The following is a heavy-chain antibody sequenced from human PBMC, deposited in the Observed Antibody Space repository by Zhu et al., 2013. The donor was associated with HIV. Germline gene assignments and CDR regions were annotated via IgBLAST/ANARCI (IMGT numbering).Heavy chain of an antibody. V-gene: IGHV1-69*06. CDR1: GGTFSSYA. D-gene: IGHD3-3*01. J-gene: IGHJ6*02. Sequence: QVQLVQSGAEVKKPGSPVKVSCKASGGTFSSYAISWVRQAPGQGLEWMGGIIPILGTANYAQKFQGRVTITADKSTSTAYMELSSLRSEDTAVYYCARARGGVVIHTHYYYGMDVWGQGTTVTVSS. CDR3: ARARGGVVIHTHYYYGMDV. CDR2: IIPILGTA.